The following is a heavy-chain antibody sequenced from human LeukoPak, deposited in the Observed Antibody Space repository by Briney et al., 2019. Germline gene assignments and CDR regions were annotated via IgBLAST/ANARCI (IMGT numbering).Heavy chain of an antibody. V-gene: IGHV2-5*01. CDR2: IYWNDDK. D-gene: IGHD4-17*01. Sequence: SGPTLVKPTQTLTLTCTFSGFSLSTSGVGVGWVRQPPGKALEWLAFIYWNDDKRYSPSLKSRLTITKDPSKNQVVLTMTNMDPVDTATYYCAHSGTVTTPHDAFDIWGQGTMVTVFS. J-gene: IGHJ3*02. CDR3: AHSGTVTTPHDAFDI. CDR1: GFSLSTSGVG.